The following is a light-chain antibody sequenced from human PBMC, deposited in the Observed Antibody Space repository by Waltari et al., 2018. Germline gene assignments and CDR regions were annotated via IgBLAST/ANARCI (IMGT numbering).Light chain of an antibody. J-gene: IGKJ1*01. V-gene: IGKV3-20*01. CDR3: QHNVRLPVT. CDR2: DTS. Sequence: IVLTQSPGTLSLSPGESATLSCRASQNVGRSLVWYQQKPGQAPRLLIYDTSTRATGIPDRFSGSGSGTDFSRTIARLEPEDFAVYYCQHNVRLPVTFGQGTKVEI. CDR1: QNVGRS.